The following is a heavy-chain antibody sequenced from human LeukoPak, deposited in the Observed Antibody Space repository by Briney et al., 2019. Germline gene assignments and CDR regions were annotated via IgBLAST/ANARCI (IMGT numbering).Heavy chain of an antibody. J-gene: IGHJ4*02. CDR1: GYNFTCYW. CDR3: ARRGDRDGYKLDY. D-gene: IGHD5-24*01. V-gene: IGHV5-51*01. CDR2: IYPGDSDT. Sequence: GESLQISCYGSGYNFTCYWIGWVRQLPGKGLEWMGIIYPGDSDTRYSPSFQGQVTISADKSISTAYLQWSSLKASDTAMYYCARRGDRDGYKLDYWGQGTLVTVS.